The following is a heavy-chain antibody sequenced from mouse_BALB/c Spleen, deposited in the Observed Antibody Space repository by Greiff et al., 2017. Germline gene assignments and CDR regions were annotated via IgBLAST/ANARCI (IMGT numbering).Heavy chain of an antibody. CDR1: GFTFSSFG. V-gene: IGHV5-17*02. CDR3: ARQGGLRSFDY. CDR2: ISSGSSTI. Sequence: DVQLQESGGGLVQPGGSRKLSCAASGFTFSSFGMHWVRQAPEKGLEWVAYISSGSSTIYYADTVKGRFTISRDNPKNTLFLQMTSLRSEDTAMYYCARQGGLRSFDYWGQGTTLTVSS. J-gene: IGHJ2*01. D-gene: IGHD3-1*01.